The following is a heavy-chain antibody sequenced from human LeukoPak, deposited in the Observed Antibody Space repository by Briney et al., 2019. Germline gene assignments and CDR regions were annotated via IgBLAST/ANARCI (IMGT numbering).Heavy chain of an antibody. CDR3: ARHKKRYYFDY. J-gene: IGHJ4*02. V-gene: IGHV3-7*01. Sequence: PGGSLRLSCAASGFTSSSYWMSWVRQAPGRGLEWVANIKQDGSEKYYVDSVKGRFTISRDNAKNSLYLQMNSLRAEDTAVYYCARHKKRYYFDYWRQGTLVTVSS. CDR1: GFTSSSYW. CDR2: IKQDGSEK.